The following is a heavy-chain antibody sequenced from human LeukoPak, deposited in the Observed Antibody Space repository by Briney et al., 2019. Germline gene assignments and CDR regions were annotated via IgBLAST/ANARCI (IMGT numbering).Heavy chain of an antibody. J-gene: IGHJ6*02. D-gene: IGHD5-24*01. Sequence: GGSLRLSCAASGFTFSNAWMSWVRQAPGKGLEWVGRIRRKTDGGTTDYAAPVKGRFTIARDESKNSLYLQMNSLKTEDTGVYYCTTRDGYNLQDYYYGMDVWGQGTTVTVSS. CDR1: GFTFSNAW. CDR3: TTRDGYNLQDYYYGMDV. CDR2: IRRKTDGGTT. V-gene: IGHV3-15*01.